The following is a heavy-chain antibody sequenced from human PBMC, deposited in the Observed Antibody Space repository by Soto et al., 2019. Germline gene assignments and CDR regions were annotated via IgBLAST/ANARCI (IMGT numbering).Heavy chain of an antibody. CDR3: TTAVAGTYYYYGMDV. CDR2: IKSKTDGGTT. D-gene: IGHD6-19*01. J-gene: IGHJ6*02. Sequence: GGSLRLSCAASGFTFSNAWMSWVRQAPGKGLEWVGRIKSKTDGGTTDYAAPVKGRFTISRDDSKNTLYLQMNSLKTEDTAVYYCTTAVAGTYYYYGMDVWGQGTTVTVSS. V-gene: IGHV3-15*01. CDR1: GFTFSNAW.